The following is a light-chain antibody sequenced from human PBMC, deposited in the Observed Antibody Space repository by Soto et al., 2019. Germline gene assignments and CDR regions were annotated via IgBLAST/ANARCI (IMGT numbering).Light chain of an antibody. CDR2: GAS. J-gene: IGKJ1*01. V-gene: IGKV3-15*01. CDR3: QQYNNWPPWT. CDR1: QSVNRN. Sequence: EILMTQSPATLSVSPGERATLSCRASQSVNRNLAWYQQKPGQPPRLLFYGASTRATGVPGRFTGSGSGTEFTLTISSLQSEDFAVYYCQQYNNWPPWTFGQGTKVDIK.